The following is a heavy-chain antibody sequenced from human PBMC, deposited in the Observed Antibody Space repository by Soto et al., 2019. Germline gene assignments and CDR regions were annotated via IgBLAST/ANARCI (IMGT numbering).Heavy chain of an antibody. CDR1: GGSISSSSYY. J-gene: IGHJ4*02. Sequence: ASETLSLTCTVSGGSISSSSYYWGWIRQPPGKGLEWIGSIYYSGSTYYNPSLKSRVTISVDTSKNQFSLKLSSVTAADTAVYYCARRRANYYGSGSSFDYWGQGTLVTVSS. V-gene: IGHV4-39*01. CDR3: ARRRANYYGSGSSFDY. CDR2: IYYSGST. D-gene: IGHD3-10*01.